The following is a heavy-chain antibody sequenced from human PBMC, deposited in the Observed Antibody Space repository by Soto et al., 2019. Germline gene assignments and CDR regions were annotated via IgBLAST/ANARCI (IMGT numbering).Heavy chain of an antibody. J-gene: IGHJ4*02. CDR1: GGSISIGGYY. CDR2: IYYSGST. CDR3: ARDLSSSWYYFDY. Sequence: PSETLSLTCTVSGGSISIGGYYWSCIRQHPGKGLEWIGYIYYSGSTYYNPSLKSRVTISVDTSKNQFSLKLSSVTAADTAVYYCARDLSSSWYYFDYWGQGTLVTVSS. D-gene: IGHD6-13*01. V-gene: IGHV4-31*03.